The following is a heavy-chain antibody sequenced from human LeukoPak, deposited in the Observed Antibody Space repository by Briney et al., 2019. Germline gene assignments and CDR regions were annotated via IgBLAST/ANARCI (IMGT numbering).Heavy chain of an antibody. Sequence: SQTLSLTCTVSGDSISSGGYYWSWIRQPPGKGLEWIGYIYYSGSTNYNPSLKSRVTISVDTSKNQFSLKLSSVTAADTAVYYCARDEGYWTLDYWGQGTLVTVSS. CDR3: ARDEGYWTLDY. J-gene: IGHJ4*02. D-gene: IGHD2-15*01. CDR2: IYYSGST. CDR1: GDSISSGGYY. V-gene: IGHV4-61*08.